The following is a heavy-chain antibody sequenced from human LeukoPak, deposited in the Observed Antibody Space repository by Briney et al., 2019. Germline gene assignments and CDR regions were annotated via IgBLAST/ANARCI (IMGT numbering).Heavy chain of an antibody. J-gene: IGHJ4*02. V-gene: IGHV3-23*01. Sequence: GGSLRLSCAASGFTFSSYAMSWVRQAPGMGLEWVSAIGGSDGNTYYADSVKGRFTISRDNSKNSLYLQINSLRAGDTAVYYCAKVQYSDYDMNFDSWGQGTLVTVSS. CDR3: AKVQYSDYDMNFDS. CDR2: IGGSDGNT. D-gene: IGHD5-12*01. CDR1: GFTFSSYA.